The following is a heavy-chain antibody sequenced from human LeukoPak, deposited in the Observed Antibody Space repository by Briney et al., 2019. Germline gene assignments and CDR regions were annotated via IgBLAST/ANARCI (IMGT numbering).Heavy chain of an antibody. D-gene: IGHD6-19*01. J-gene: IGHJ4*02. Sequence: GGSLRLSCAASGFTFSDYYMSWIRQAPGKGLEWVSYISSSGSTIYYADSVKGRFTISRDNAKNSLYLQMNSLRTEDTAVYYCARHQRDSSGWYGQLKWGQGTLVTVSS. CDR2: ISSSGSTI. CDR3: ARHQRDSSGWYGQLK. CDR1: GFTFSDYY. V-gene: IGHV3-11*01.